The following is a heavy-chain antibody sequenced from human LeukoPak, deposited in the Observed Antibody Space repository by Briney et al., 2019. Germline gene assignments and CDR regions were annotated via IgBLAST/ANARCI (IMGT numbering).Heavy chain of an antibody. D-gene: IGHD5-24*01. Sequence: QPGGSLRLSCEASGFTFINYGMSWVRQAQGKGLEWVSGISGSGGNTYCADSVKGRFTISRDDSKNTLYLQMNSLRAEDTAVYYCAKGGWLEYWGQGTLVTVSS. CDR3: AKGGWLEY. CDR2: ISGSGGNT. J-gene: IGHJ4*02. V-gene: IGHV3-23*01. CDR1: GFTFINYG.